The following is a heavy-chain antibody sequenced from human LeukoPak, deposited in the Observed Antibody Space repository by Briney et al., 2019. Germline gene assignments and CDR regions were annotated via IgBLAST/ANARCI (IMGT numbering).Heavy chain of an antibody. CDR3: AREGEYQLTRSYGYDY. V-gene: IGHV4-34*01. CDR1: GGSFSGYY. CDR2: INHSGST. J-gene: IGHJ4*02. D-gene: IGHD5-18*01. Sequence: SETLSLTCAVHGGSFSGYYWSWIRQPPGKGLEWIGEINHSGSTNYNPSLKSRVTISVDTSKNQFSLKLSSVTAADTAVYYCAREGEYQLTRSYGYDYWGQGTLVTVSS.